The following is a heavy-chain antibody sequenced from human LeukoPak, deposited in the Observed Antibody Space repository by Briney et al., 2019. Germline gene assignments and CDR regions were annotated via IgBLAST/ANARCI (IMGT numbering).Heavy chain of an antibody. CDR2: INPNSGGT. CDR3: ARDIVMVTYWFDP. CDR1: GYTFTGYY. D-gene: IGHD5-18*01. Sequence: ASVKVTCKASGYTFTGYYMHWVRQAPGQGLEWMGWINPNSGGTNYAQKFQGRVTMTRDTSISTAYMELSRLRSDDTAVYYCARDIVMVTYWFDPWGQGTLVTVSS. V-gene: IGHV1-2*02. J-gene: IGHJ5*02.